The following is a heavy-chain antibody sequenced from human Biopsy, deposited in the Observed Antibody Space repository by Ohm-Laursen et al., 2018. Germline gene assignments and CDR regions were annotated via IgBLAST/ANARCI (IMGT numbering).Heavy chain of an antibody. D-gene: IGHD1-14*01. CDR2: IDVSDYNT. CDR3: VKQWGGYNFDS. Sequence: SLRLSCAASGFKFHTYAMNWVRQAPGKGLEWVAHIDVSDYNTYYADSVRGRFTISRDNSKQMVHLEINSLTADDTAVYYCVKQWGGYNFDSWGQGTLVTVSS. V-gene: IGHV3-23*01. J-gene: IGHJ5*01. CDR1: GFKFHTYA.